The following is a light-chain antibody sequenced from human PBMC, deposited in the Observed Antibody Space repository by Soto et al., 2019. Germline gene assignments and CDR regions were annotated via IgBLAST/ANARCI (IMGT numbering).Light chain of an antibody. J-gene: IGLJ1*01. CDR3: GTWDSSLSAYV. Sequence: QSVLTQPPSVSAAPGQKVTISCSGSSSNIGNNYVSWYQQLPGTAPKLLIYDNNKRPSGIPDRFSGSKSGTSATLGITGLQTGAEADYYCGTWDSSLSAYVFGTRTKVTVL. CDR2: DNN. V-gene: IGLV1-51*01. CDR1: SSNIGNNY.